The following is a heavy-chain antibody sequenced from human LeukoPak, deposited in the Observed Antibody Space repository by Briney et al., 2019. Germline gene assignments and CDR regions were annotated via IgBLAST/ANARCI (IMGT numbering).Heavy chain of an antibody. D-gene: IGHD6-13*01. CDR2: IYYSGST. CDR1: GGSISSYY. J-gene: IGHJ4*02. V-gene: IGHV4-59*08. Sequence: SETLSLTCTVSGGSISSYYWSWIRQPPGKGLEWIGYIYYSGSTNYNPSLKSRVTISVDTSKNQFSLKLSSVTAADTAVYYCARHDEQLVPHHLAYWGQGTLVTVSS. CDR3: ARHDEQLVPHHLAY.